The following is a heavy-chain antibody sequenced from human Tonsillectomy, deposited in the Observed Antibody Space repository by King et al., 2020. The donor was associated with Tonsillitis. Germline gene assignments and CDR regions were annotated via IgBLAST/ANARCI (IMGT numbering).Heavy chain of an antibody. J-gene: IGHJ3*02. D-gene: IGHD3-10*01. V-gene: IGHV3-48*03. CDR2: ISSSGSTI. CDR1: GFTFSSYE. CDR3: ARLRNYYGSGEGAFDI. Sequence: VQLVESGGGLVQPGGSLRLSCAASGFTFSSYEMNWVRQAPGKGLEWVSYISSSGSTIYYADSVKGRFTISRDNAKNSLYLQMNSLRAEDTAVYYCARLRNYYGSGEGAFDIWGQGTMVTVSS.